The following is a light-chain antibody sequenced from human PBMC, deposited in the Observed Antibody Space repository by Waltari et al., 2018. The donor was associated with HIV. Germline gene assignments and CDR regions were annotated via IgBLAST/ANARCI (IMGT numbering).Light chain of an antibody. CDR2: EGI. CDR3: CSYGGSSNWV. V-gene: IGLV2-23*01. CDR1: SSDVGNYNL. J-gene: IGLJ3*02. Sequence: QSALTQPASVSGSPGQSITISCTGTSSDVGNYNLVSWYQQHPGKAPKLMIYEGIKRPSGVANRCSGSKAGNTASLTISGLQAEDEAEYYCCSYGGSSNWVFGGGTKLTVL.